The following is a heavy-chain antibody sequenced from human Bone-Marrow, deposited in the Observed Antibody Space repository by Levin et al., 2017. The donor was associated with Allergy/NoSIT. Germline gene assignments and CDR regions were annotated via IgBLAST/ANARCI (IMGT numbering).Heavy chain of an antibody. CDR1: GFTFSSYW. CDR2: IKQDGSEK. Sequence: PGGSLRLSCAASGFTFSSYWMSWVRQAPGKGLEWVANIKQDGSEKYYVDSVKGRFTISRDNAKNSLYLQMNSLRAEDTAVYYCARGRKVPAAMGNWFDPWGQGTLVTVSS. J-gene: IGHJ5*02. V-gene: IGHV3-7*01. CDR3: ARGRKVPAAMGNWFDP. D-gene: IGHD2-2*01.